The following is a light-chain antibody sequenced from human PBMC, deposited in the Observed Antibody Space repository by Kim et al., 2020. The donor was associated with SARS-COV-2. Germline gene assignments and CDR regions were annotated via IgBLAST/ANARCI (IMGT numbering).Light chain of an antibody. CDR1: ERINNY. CDR3: QQSYTTPRT. Sequence: ASVGDIVTISCRASERINNYLNWYQQIPGKAPKVLIYAASSLQSGVPSRFSGSGSGTDFTLTISSLQPEDFATYFCQQSYTTPRTFGPGTKVDIK. V-gene: IGKV1-39*01. CDR2: AAS. J-gene: IGKJ3*01.